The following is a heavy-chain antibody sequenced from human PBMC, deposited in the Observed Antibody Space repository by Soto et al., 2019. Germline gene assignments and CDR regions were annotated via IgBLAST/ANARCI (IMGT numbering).Heavy chain of an antibody. V-gene: IGHV1-2*02. CDR1: GYTFTGDY. J-gene: IGHJ4*02. CDR2: INPKSGYT. Sequence: ASVKVSCKASGYTFTGDYLHWVRQAPGQGLEWMAWINPKSGYTKSAQKFQARVTLTRDTSISTAYMELRSLRSEDTAVYFCARYTGSNSLFDSWGQGTLVTVSS. D-gene: IGHD1-26*01. CDR3: ARYTGSNSLFDS.